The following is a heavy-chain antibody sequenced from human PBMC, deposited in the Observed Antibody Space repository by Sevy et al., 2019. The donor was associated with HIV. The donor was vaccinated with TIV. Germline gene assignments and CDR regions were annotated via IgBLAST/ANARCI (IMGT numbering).Heavy chain of an antibody. CDR1: GGTFSSYA. CDR3: AVITMVRGVTKNYYYYYGMDV. D-gene: IGHD3-10*01. CDR2: IIPIFGTA. V-gene: IGHV1-69*13. Sequence: ASVKVSCKASGGTFSSYAISWVRQAPGQVLEWMGGIIPIFGTANYAQKFQGRVTITADESTSTAYMELSSLRSEDTAVYYCAVITMVRGVTKNYYYYYGMDVWGQGTTVTVSS. J-gene: IGHJ6*02.